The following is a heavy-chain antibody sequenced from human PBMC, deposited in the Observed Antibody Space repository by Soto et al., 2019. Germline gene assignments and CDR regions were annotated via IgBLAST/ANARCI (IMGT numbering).Heavy chain of an antibody. CDR1: GFTFGDYA. J-gene: IGHJ4*02. D-gene: IGHD6-19*01. CDR3: TRDGVEAVAGTAAVFDY. CDR2: IRSKAYGGAT. V-gene: IGHV3-49*03. Sequence: GSLSLSCTASGFTFGDYAMSWFRQAPGKGLEWVGFIRSKAYGGATEYAASVKGIFTISRDDSKSIAYLQMNSLKTEDTAVYYCTRDGVEAVAGTAAVFDYWGQGTLVTVSS.